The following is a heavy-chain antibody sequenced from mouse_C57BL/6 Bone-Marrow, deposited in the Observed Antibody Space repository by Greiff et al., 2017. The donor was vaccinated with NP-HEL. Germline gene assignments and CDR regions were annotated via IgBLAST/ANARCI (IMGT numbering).Heavy chain of an antibody. Sequence: EVMLVESGGGLVKPGGSLKLSCAASGFTFSDYGMHWVRQAPEKGLEWVAYISSGSSTIYYADTVKGRFTIARDNAKNTLFLQMTSLRSEDTAMYYCARQGGDYPYWYLDVWGTGTTVTVSS. J-gene: IGHJ1*03. V-gene: IGHV5-17*01. CDR3: ARQGGDYPYWYLDV. D-gene: IGHD2-13*01. CDR2: ISSGSSTI. CDR1: GFTFSDYG.